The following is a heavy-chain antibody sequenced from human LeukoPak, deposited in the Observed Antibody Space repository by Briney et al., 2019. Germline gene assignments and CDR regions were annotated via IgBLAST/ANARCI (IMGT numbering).Heavy chain of an antibody. D-gene: IGHD3-9*01. Sequence: GGSLKLSCAASGFTFSSYWMSWVRQAPGKGLEWVANIKQDGSEKYYVDSVKGRFTISRDNAKNSLYLQMNSLRSDDTAVYYCARLQGPWFDDLLTGPRNWFDPWGQGTLVAVSS. J-gene: IGHJ5*02. V-gene: IGHV3-7*03. CDR1: GFTFSSYW. CDR3: ARLQGPWFDDLLTGPRNWFDP. CDR2: IKQDGSEK.